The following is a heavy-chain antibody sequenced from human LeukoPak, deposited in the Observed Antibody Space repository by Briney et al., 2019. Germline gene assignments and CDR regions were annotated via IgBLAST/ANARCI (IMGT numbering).Heavy chain of an antibody. V-gene: IGHV4-4*02. CDR2: INHRGGT. J-gene: IGHJ3*02. Sequence: SETLSLTCAVSGGSISNENWWSWVRQPPGKGLEWIGEINHRGGTNYNPSLRSRVTISIDTSKNQFSLKLTSVTAADTAVYYCATPNDAFNIWGQGTMVTISS. CDR1: GGSISNENW. CDR3: ATPNDAFNI.